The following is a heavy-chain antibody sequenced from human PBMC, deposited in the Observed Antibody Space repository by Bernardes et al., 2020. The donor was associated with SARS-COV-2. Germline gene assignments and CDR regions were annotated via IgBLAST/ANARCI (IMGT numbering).Heavy chain of an antibody. CDR3: ARLQSVPGLFYVSWQYQGLDV. J-gene: IGHJ6*02. Sequence: PESLSLTCAVYGGSFSRYFWTWIRQPPGKGLEWIGEISHTGITNYNPSLKTRVSIPVATPKSQFSLKLASVTAADTAVYYFARLQSVPGLFYVSWQYQGLDVWGQGTTVTVYS. D-gene: IGHD3-9*01. V-gene: IGHV4-34*01. CDR1: GGSFSRYF. CDR2: ISHTGIT.